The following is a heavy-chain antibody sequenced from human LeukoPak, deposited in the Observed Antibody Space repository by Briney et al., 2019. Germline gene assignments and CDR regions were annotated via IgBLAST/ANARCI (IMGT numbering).Heavy chain of an antibody. V-gene: IGHV3-7*01. CDR3: TRWGDTTAEYFQR. CDR2: INPDGRDT. D-gene: IGHD2-21*02. Sequence: PGGSLRLSCAASGFTFDDYAMHWVRQAPGKGLEWVAHINPDGRDTYYVDSVKGRFTISRDNAQNSMYLRMNSLRVEDTAVYYCTRWGDTTAEYFQRWGQGTLVTVSS. J-gene: IGHJ1*01. CDR1: GFTFDDYA.